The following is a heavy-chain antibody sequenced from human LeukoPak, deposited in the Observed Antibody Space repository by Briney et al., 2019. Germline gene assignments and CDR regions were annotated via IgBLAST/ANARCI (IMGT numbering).Heavy chain of an antibody. Sequence: SETLSLTCTVSGSSIGTYSWSWIRQPPGKGLEWVGYIYITGSTHYNPSLKSRVTIPLDTSKNQFSLRLRSVTAADTAVFYCPRHRAEMATIPDDAFNIGAKGTTVTVS. CDR2: IYITGST. J-gene: IGHJ3*02. CDR1: GSSIGTYS. D-gene: IGHD5-24*01. CDR3: PRHRAEMATIPDDAFNI. V-gene: IGHV4-4*09.